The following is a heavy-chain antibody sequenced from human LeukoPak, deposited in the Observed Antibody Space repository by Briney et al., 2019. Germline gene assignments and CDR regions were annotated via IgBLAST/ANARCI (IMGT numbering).Heavy chain of an antibody. D-gene: IGHD2-2*01. V-gene: IGHV4-59*01. CDR1: DGAITGYY. Sequence: SSETLSLTCTVSDGAITGYYWGWIRQPPGKGLDWIGHIHYGGSTNYNPSLKGRGTISVDTSKNHFSLKLTSVTAADTAVYYCARGCSTSWTYYFDYWGQGALVTVSS. J-gene: IGHJ4*02. CDR2: IHYGGST. CDR3: ARGCSTSWTYYFDY.